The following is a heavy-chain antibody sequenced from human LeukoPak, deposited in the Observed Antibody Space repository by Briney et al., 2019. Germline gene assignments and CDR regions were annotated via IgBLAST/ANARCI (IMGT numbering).Heavy chain of an antibody. J-gene: IGHJ4*02. CDR2: IKSKTDGGTT. V-gene: IGHV3-15*01. D-gene: IGHD1-26*01. CDR3: TTDSEVGATLFDY. CDR1: GVTFSNAW. Sequence: GGSLTLSCAASGVTFSNAWMSWVRQAPGRGLDRFARIKSKTDGGTTDYAAPVKGRFTISRDDSKNTLYLQMNSLKTEDTAVYYCTTDSEVGATLFDYWGQGTLVTVSS.